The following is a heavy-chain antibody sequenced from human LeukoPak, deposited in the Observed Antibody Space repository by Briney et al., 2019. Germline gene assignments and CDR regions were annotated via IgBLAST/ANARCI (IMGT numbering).Heavy chain of an antibody. D-gene: IGHD6-13*01. V-gene: IGHV1-69*05. J-gene: IGHJ5*02. CDR2: IIPIFGTA. Sequence: SVKVACKASGGTFSSYAISWVRQAPGRGLEWMGGIIPIFGTANYAQKFQGRVTITTDESTSTAYMELSSLRSEDTAVYYCARGTIAAARFDPWGQGTLVTVSS. CDR1: GGTFSSYA. CDR3: ARGTIAAARFDP.